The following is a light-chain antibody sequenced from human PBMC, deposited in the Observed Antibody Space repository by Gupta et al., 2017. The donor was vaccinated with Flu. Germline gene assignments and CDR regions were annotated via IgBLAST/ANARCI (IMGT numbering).Light chain of an antibody. V-gene: IGLV2-14*01. CDR3: SSYTSSSTLYV. CDR2: EVS. CDR1: SSDVGGYNN. J-gene: IGLJ1*01. Sequence: SSDVGGYNNVSWYQQHPGKAPKLMIYEVSNRPSGVSNHFSGSKSGNTASLTISGLQAEDEADYYCSSYTSSSTLYVFGTGTKVTVL.